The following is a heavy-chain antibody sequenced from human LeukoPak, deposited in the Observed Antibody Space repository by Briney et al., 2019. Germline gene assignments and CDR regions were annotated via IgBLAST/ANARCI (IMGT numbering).Heavy chain of an antibody. CDR2: ISWNSGSI. CDR3: AKDIGLRWYRNPEDAFDI. V-gene: IGHV3-9*01. D-gene: IGHD4-23*01. J-gene: IGHJ3*02. Sequence: GGSLRLSCAASGFTFDDYAMPWVRQAPGKGLEWVSGISWNSGSIGYADSVKGRFTISRDNAKNSLYLQMNSLRAEDTALYYCAKDIGLRWYRNPEDAFDIWGQGTMVTVSS. CDR1: GFTFDDYA.